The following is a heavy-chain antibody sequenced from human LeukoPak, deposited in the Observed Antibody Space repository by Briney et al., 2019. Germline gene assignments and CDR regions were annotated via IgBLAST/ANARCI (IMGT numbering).Heavy chain of an antibody. J-gene: IGHJ4*02. V-gene: IGHV1-2*02. Sequence: APVKVSCKASGYTFIAYYIHWVRQAPGQGLEWMGWMNANSGDTNYAQKFQGRVTMTEDTSTDTAYMELSSLRSEDTAVYYCATEGGYCSSTSCPTPDVYWGQGTLVTVSS. D-gene: IGHD2-2*01. CDR1: GYTFIAYY. CDR2: MNANSGDT. CDR3: ATEGGYCSSTSCPTPDVY.